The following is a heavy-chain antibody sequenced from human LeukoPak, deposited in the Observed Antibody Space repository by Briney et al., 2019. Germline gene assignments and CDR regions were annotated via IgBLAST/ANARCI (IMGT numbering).Heavy chain of an antibody. CDR1: GFTFSSYG. V-gene: IGHV3-30*18. CDR2: ISYDGSNK. CDR3: AKDRGATIRYYFDY. D-gene: IGHD5-24*01. J-gene: IGHJ4*02. Sequence: GGSLRLSCAASGFTFSSYGMHWVRQAPGKGLEWVAVISYDGSNKYYADSVKGRFTIPRDNSKNTLYLQMNSLRAEDTAVYYCAKDRGATIRYYFDYWGQGTLVTVSS.